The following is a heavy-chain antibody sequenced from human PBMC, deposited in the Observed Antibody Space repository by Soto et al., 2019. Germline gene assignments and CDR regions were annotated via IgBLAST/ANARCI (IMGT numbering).Heavy chain of an antibody. CDR2: ISNSGTI. V-gene: IGHV3-48*02. J-gene: IGHJ1*01. CDR3: ARAKGWPDISFHP. D-gene: IGHD3-9*01. Sequence: PGGSLRLSCAASGFTFSSFTMNWVRQAPGKGLEWISSISNSGTIDYADSVRGRFTISRDNAKYSLYLQMNSLRDEDTAVYYCARAKGWPDISFHPWGQGTLVTVSS. CDR1: GFTFSSFT.